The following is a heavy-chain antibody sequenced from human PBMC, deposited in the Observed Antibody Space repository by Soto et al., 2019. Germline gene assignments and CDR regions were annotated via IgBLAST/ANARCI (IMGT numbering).Heavy chain of an antibody. CDR1: GFTFSIYA. D-gene: IGHD2-2*01. J-gene: IGHJ4*02. Sequence: QVQLVESGGGVVQPGRSLRLSCAASGFTFSIYAMHWVRQAPGKGLEWVADISYGGSTKYYADSVKGRFTISGDNSKNTVYLQMDSLKAEDTAIYYCVKERMEQYQVLPFFEYWGQGTQVTVSS. CDR2: ISYGGSTK. V-gene: IGHV3-30-3*01. CDR3: VKERMEQYQVLPFFEY.